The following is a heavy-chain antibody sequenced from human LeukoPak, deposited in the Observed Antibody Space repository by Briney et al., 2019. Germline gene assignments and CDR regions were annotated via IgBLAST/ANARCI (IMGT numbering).Heavy chain of an antibody. D-gene: IGHD5-18*01. J-gene: IGHJ6*03. CDR1: GFTFDDYT. V-gene: IGHV3-43*01. CDR2: ISWDGGST. Sequence: PGGSLRLSCAASGFTFDDYTMHWVRQAPGKGLEWVSLISWDGGSTYYADSVKGRFTISRDNSKNSLYLQMNSLRTEDTALYYCAKASHSYGFFYYYYMDVWGKGTTVTVSS. CDR3: AKASHSYGFFYYYYMDV.